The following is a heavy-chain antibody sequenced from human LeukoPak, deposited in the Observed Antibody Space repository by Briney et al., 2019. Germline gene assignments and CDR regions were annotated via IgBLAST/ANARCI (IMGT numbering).Heavy chain of an antibody. Sequence: GGSLRLSCAASGFTFSSSGLTWVRQAPGKGLEWVAVISYDGSNKYYADSVKGRFTISRDNSKNTLYLQMNSLRAEDTAVYYCARVVPPTDYGSGSYFWDPYYFDYWGQGTLVTVSS. CDR2: ISYDGSNK. CDR1: GFTFSSSG. CDR3: ARVVPPTDYGSGSYFWDPYYFDY. D-gene: IGHD3-10*01. J-gene: IGHJ4*02. V-gene: IGHV3-30*03.